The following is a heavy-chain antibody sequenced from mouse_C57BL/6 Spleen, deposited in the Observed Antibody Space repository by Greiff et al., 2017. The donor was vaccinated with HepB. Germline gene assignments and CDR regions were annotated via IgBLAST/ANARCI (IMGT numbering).Heavy chain of an antibody. CDR3: ARSQIYDGYYPDY. CDR1: GYTFTSYG. Sequence: VQLQESGAELARPGASVKLSCKASGYTFTSYGISWVKQRTGQGLEWIGEIYPRSGNTYYNEKFKGKATLTADKSSSTAYMQLRSLTSEDSAVYFCARSQIYDGYYPDYWGQGTTLTVSS. J-gene: IGHJ2*01. D-gene: IGHD2-3*01. V-gene: IGHV1-81*01. CDR2: IYPRSGNT.